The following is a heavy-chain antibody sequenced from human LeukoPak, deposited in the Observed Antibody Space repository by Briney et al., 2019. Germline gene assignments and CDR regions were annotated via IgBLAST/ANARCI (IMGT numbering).Heavy chain of an antibody. CDR1: GFTFSTYG. D-gene: IGHD2-15*01. CDR2: LSYDGSYK. CDR3: AKDGGSSRNYYYYGMDV. J-gene: IGHJ6*02. Sequence: PGGSLRLSCAASGFTFSTYGMHWVRQAPGKGLEWVAVLSYDGSYKYYADSVKGRFTISRDNSKNTLYLQMNSLRAEDTAVYYCAKDGGSSRNYYYYGMDVWGQGTTVTVSS. V-gene: IGHV3-30*18.